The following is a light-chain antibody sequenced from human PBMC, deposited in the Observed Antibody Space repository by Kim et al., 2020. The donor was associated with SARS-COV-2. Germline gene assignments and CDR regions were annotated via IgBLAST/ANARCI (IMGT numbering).Light chain of an antibody. V-gene: IGLV1-47*02. CDR3: AAWDDSLSGPV. CDR2: SNK. J-gene: IGLJ2*01. CDR1: SSNIGSNY. Sequence: QSVLTQPPSASGTPGQRVTISCSGSSSNIGSNYVYWYQQLPGTAPKLLIYSNKQRPSGVPDRFSGSKSGTSASLAISGLRSEDEADYYCAAWDDSLSGPVFGGGTQLTVL.